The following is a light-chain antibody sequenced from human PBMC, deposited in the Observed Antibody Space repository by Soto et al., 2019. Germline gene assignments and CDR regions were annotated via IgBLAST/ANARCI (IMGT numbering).Light chain of an antibody. Sequence: DIQMTQSPSSLSASVGDRVTITCRASQHINRYVSWFQQKPGKAPHLLIFGASNLQSGVPSRFSGSGSGTEFTLTITNLQPEDFVTYYCHQSYTVPITFGQGTRLDIK. J-gene: IGKJ5*01. CDR3: HQSYTVPIT. CDR2: GAS. CDR1: QHINRY. V-gene: IGKV1-39*01.